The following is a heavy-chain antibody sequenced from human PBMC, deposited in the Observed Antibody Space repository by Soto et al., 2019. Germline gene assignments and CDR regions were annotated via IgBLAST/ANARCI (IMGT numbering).Heavy chain of an antibody. Sequence: PGGSLRLSCTASGFTFGDYAMSWFRQAPGKGLEWVGFIRSKAYGGTTEYAASVKGRFTTSRDDSKSIAYLQMNSLKTEDTAVYYCTRVPGYSGYDLRDYYYYGMDVWGQGTTVTVSS. CDR3: TRVPGYSGYDLRDYYYYGMDV. CDR1: GFTFGDYA. J-gene: IGHJ6*02. D-gene: IGHD5-12*01. V-gene: IGHV3-49*03. CDR2: IRSKAYGGTT.